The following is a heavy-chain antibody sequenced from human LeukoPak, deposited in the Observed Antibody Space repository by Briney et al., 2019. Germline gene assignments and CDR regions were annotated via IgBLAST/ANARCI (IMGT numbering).Heavy chain of an antibody. CDR1: GGSISSYY. J-gene: IGHJ3*02. D-gene: IGHD5-18*01. V-gene: IGHV4-4*07. CDR3: ARVRGYNYGSDAFDI. CDR2: IYTSGST. Sequence: SETLSLTCTGSGGSISSYYWSWIRQPAGKGLEWIGRIYTSGSTNYNPSLKSRVTISVDTSKNQFSLRLRSVTAADTAVYYCARVRGYNYGSDAFDIWGQGTMVTVSS.